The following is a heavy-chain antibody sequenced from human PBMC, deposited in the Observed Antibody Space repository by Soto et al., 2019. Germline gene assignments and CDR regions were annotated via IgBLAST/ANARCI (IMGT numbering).Heavy chain of an antibody. CDR1: GGSISSGGYY. Sequence: QVQLQESGPGLVKPSQTLSLTCTVSGGSISSGGYYWSWIRQHPGKGLEWIGYIYYSGSTYYNPSLKSRVTISVDTSKNQFSLKLSSVTAADTAVYYCARDSHDPIVPPHYYYGMDVWGQGTTVTVSS. D-gene: IGHD2-8*01. V-gene: IGHV4-31*03. CDR2: IYYSGST. CDR3: ARDSHDPIVPPHYYYGMDV. J-gene: IGHJ6*02.